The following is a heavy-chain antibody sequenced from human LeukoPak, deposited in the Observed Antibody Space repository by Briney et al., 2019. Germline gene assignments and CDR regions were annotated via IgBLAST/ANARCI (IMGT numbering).Heavy chain of an antibody. Sequence: ASAKVSCKASGYTFTSYAMHWVRQAPGQRFEWMGWINAGNGNTRDSQKFQGRVTITRDTSASTASMELSSLRSEDTAVYYRARGDDYKYFDCWGQGTLVTVSS. CDR2: INAGNGNT. V-gene: IGHV1-3*01. CDR1: GYTFTSYA. D-gene: IGHD4/OR15-4a*01. CDR3: ARGDDYKYFDC. J-gene: IGHJ4*02.